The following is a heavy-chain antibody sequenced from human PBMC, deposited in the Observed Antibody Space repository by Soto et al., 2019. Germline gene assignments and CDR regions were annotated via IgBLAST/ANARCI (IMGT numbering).Heavy chain of an antibody. CDR1: GFTFSSYW. Sequence: GGSLRLSCAASGFTFSSYWMHWVRQAPGKGLVWVSRINSDGSSTRDADSVNGRFTISRDNAKNTLHLQMNSLRAEYTAVYYCARDVLLTGYNWGQGTLVTVSS. CDR2: INSDGSST. J-gene: IGHJ4*02. CDR3: ARDVLLTGYN. V-gene: IGHV3-74*01. D-gene: IGHD3-9*01.